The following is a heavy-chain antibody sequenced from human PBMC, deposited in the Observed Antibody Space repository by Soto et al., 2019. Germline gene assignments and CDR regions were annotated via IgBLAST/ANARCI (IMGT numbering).Heavy chain of an antibody. CDR1: GFTFTRYS. Sequence: GGSLRLSCAASGFTFTRYSMNWVRQAPGKGLEWVSSISSTTNYTYYGDSMKGRFTISRDNAKNSLYLEMNSLRAEDTAVYYCARESEDLTSNFDYWGRGTLVTVS. CDR2: ISSTTNYT. J-gene: IGHJ4*02. CDR3: ARESEDLTSNFDY. V-gene: IGHV3-21*06.